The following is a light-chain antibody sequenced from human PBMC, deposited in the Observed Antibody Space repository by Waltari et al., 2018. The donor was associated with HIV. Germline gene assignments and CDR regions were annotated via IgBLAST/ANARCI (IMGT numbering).Light chain of an antibody. J-gene: IGLJ1*01. CDR1: NIGSKS. V-gene: IGLV3-21*04. Sequence: SYVLTQPPSVSVAPGKTARITCGGNNIGSKSVHWYQQKPGQAPVLVIYYDSDRPSGIPERFSGTNSGNTATLTISRVEAGGEADYYCQVWDSSSDHPVFGTGTKVTVL. CDR3: QVWDSSSDHPV. CDR2: YDS.